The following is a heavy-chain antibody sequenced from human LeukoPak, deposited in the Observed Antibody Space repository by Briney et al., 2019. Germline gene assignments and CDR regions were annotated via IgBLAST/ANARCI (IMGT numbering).Heavy chain of an antibody. CDR2: INWNGDNP. CDR3: ARRSVAGATNYDS. J-gene: IGHJ4*02. V-gene: IGHV3-20*03. D-gene: IGHD1-26*01. Sequence: INWNGDNPVYENSLRGRFTISRDSAKNSVYLQMSSLRVDDTAFYYCARRSVAGATNYDSWGQGTLVTVSS.